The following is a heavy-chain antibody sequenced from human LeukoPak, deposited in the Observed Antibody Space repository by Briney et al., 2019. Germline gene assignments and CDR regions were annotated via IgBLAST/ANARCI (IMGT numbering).Heavy chain of an antibody. Sequence: SETLSLTCAVSGVSLSAYYWSWIRQPPGKGLEWIGEVSPGGYAKYNPSLKSRVTISVDTSENQLSLRVTSVTAADTAMYYCARIRCGHSDDNLWAQGTLVTVSS. V-gene: IGHV4-34*01. D-gene: IGHD2-21*01. CDR3: ARIRCGHSDDNL. J-gene: IGHJ5*02. CDR2: VSPGGYA. CDR1: GVSLSAYY.